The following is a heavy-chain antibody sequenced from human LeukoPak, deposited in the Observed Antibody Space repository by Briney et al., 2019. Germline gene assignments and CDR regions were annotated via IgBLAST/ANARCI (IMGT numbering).Heavy chain of an antibody. V-gene: IGHV3-53*01. CDR1: GFTFSSYA. J-gene: IGHJ4*02. CDR3: AGAPNQDFLDY. Sequence: GGSLRLSCAASGFTFSSYAMHWVRQAPGKGLEWVSLLYAGGNTYYTDSVKGRFTISRDNSKNTLYLQMNSLRAEDTAIYYCAGAPNQDFLDYWGQGSLVTVSS. CDR2: LYAGGNT. D-gene: IGHD1-14*01.